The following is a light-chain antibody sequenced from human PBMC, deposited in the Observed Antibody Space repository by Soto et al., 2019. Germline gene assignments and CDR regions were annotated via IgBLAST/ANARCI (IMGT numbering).Light chain of an antibody. CDR1: QGIGNY. J-gene: IGKJ1*01. CDR2: AAS. Sequence: DVQMTQSPSSLSASVGDGVTISCRASQGIGNYLAWYQQKPGKAPQLLIYAASTLQSGVPSRFSGSGSGTDFTLTISSLQPEDVATYYCQKYNSAPRSFGQGTRVEIK. CDR3: QKYNSAPRS. V-gene: IGKV1-27*01.